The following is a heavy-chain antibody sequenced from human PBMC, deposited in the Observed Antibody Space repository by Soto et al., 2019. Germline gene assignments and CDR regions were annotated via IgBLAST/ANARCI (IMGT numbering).Heavy chain of an antibody. CDR2: INAYNGNT. CDR1: GYTFTSYG. CDR3: ARDVGYGLIDY. J-gene: IGHJ4*02. V-gene: IGHV1-18*01. D-gene: IGHD5-18*01. Sequence: QVQLVQSGAEVKKPGASVKVSCKASGYTFTSYGISWVRQAPGQGLEWMGWINAYNGNTNYAQKLQGRVTMTTDTXTSTAYXXXXXXXXDDTAVYYCARDVGYGLIDYWGQGTLVTVSS.